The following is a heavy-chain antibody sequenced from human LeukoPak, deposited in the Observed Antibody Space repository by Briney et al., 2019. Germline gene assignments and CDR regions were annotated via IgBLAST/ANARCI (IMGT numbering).Heavy chain of an antibody. CDR3: ARGRPHGNDY. V-gene: IGHV3-74*01. Sequence: GGSLRLSCAASGFTFSSYWMNWVRQAPGKGLVWVSRIASDGSSTTYADSVKGRFSISRDNAENTLYLQMNSLRVEDTAVYYCARGRPHGNDYWGQGTLVTVSS. D-gene: IGHD4-23*01. J-gene: IGHJ4*02. CDR2: IASDGSST. CDR1: GFTFSSYW.